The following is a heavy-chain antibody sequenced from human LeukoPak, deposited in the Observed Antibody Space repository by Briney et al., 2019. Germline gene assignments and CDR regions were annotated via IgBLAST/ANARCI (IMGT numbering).Heavy chain of an antibody. D-gene: IGHD1-1*01. CDR2: IRYDGSNK. CDR1: GFTFSSYG. V-gene: IGHV3-30*02. J-gene: IGHJ4*02. Sequence: PGGSLRLSCAASGFTFSSYGMHWVRQAPGKGLEWVAFIRYDGSNKYYADSVKGRFTISRDNSKNPLYLQMNSLRDEDTAVYYCARERKSGWLERTFNFDYWGQGILVTVSS. CDR3: ARERKSGWLERTFNFDY.